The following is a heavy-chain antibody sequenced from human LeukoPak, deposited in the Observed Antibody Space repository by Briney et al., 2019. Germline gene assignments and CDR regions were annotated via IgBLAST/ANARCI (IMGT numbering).Heavy chain of an antibody. V-gene: IGHV1-46*01. D-gene: IGHD3-22*01. CDR1: GYTFTTFY. Sequence: ASVKVSCKASGYTFTTFYMHWVRQAPGQGLEWMGIINPSSGSTSYAQKFQGRVTMTRDTSTSTVYMELSSLRSEDTAVYYCARVPWANYYDIYFDYWGQGTPVTVSS. J-gene: IGHJ4*02. CDR3: ARVPWANYYDIYFDY. CDR2: INPSSGST.